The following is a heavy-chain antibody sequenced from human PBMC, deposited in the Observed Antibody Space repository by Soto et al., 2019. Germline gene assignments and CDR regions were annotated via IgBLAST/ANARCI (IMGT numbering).Heavy chain of an antibody. V-gene: IGHV3-66*04. CDR2: MCSGGST. CDR3: ARHDWFDP. CDR1: GFIVSGDY. J-gene: IGHJ5*02. Sequence: EVQVVESGGGLVQPGESLRLSCAASGFIVSGDYMSWVRQAPGKGLEWVSVMCSGGSTYYADSVRGRFVISRDNSKNTLYLQMNSLRPEDTAVYYCARHDWFDPWGQGTLVTVSS.